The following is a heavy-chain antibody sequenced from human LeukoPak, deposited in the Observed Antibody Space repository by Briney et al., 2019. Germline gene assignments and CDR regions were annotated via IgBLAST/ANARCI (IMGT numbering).Heavy chain of an antibody. CDR1: GGSISSSSYY. D-gene: IGHD5-18*01. CDR3: ARHVPPNTAMVRN. V-gene: IGHV4-39*01. CDR2: IYYSGST. J-gene: IGHJ4*02. Sequence: SETLSLTCTVSGGSISSSSYYWGWIRQPPGKGLEWIGSIYYSGSTYYNPSLKSRVTISVDTSKNQFSLKLSSVTAADTAVYYCARHVPPNTAMVRNRGQGTLVTVSS.